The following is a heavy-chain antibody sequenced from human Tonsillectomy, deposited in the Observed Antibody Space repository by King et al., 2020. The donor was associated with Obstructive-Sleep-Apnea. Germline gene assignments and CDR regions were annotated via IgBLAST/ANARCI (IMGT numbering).Heavy chain of an antibody. CDR2: IYYSGST. CDR3: ASDPGVVPAAMGYYYGMDV. V-gene: IGHV4-39*07. Sequence: QLQESGPGLVKPSETLSLTCTVSGGSISSSSYYWGWIRQPPGKGLEWIGSIYYSGSTYYNPSLKSRVTISVDTSKNQFSLKLSSVTAADTAVYYCASDPGVVPAAMGYYYGMDVWGQGTTVTVSS. D-gene: IGHD2-2*01. J-gene: IGHJ6*02. CDR1: GGSISSSSYY.